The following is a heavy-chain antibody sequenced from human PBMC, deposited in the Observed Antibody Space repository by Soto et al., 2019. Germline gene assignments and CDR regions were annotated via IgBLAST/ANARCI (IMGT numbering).Heavy chain of an antibody. Sequence: ASVKVSCKASGGTFSSYAISWVRQAPGQGLEWMGGIIPIFGTANYAQKFQGRVTITADESTSTAYMELSSLRSEDTAAYYCAVSADIVVVPAESYDYYYGMDVWGQGTTVTVSS. CDR3: AVSADIVVVPAESYDYYYGMDV. D-gene: IGHD2-2*01. CDR2: IIPIFGTA. V-gene: IGHV1-69*13. J-gene: IGHJ6*02. CDR1: GGTFSSYA.